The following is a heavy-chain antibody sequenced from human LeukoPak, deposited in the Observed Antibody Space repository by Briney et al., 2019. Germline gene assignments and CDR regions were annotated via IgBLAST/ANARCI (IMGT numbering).Heavy chain of an antibody. V-gene: IGHV1-69*13. D-gene: IGHD3-3*01. CDR1: GGTFSSYA. Sequence: GASVKVSCKASGGTFSSYAISWVRQAPGQGLEWMGGIIPIFGTANYAQKFQGRVTITADESTSTAYMELSSLRSEDTAVYYCASSTGTYYDFWSGNPSWFDPWGQGTLVTVSS. J-gene: IGHJ5*02. CDR3: ASSTGTYYDFWSGNPSWFDP. CDR2: IIPIFGTA.